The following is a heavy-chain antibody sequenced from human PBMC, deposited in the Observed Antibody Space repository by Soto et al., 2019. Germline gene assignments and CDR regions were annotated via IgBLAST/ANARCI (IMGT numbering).Heavy chain of an antibody. Sequence: EVQLVESGGGLVQPGGSLRLSCAASGFTLSGRSMHWVRQAPGKGLVYVSGIESSGTDSSYADSVKGRFTSSRDNAKNMLFLQMNSLRVEDTAVYYCARGWFGPDVWGKGTTVTVSS. J-gene: IGHJ6*04. V-gene: IGHV3-74*01. CDR3: ARGWFGPDV. D-gene: IGHD3-10*01. CDR1: GFTLSGRS. CDR2: IESSGTDS.